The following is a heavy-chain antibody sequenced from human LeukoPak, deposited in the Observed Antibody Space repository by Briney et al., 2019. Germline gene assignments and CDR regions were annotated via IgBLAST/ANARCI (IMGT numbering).Heavy chain of an antibody. J-gene: IGHJ4*02. V-gene: IGHV1-18*01. CDR3: ARDLLLILTGYYREALDY. CDR1: GYTFTSYG. CDR2: ISAYNGNT. Sequence: ASVKVSCNASGYTFTSYGISWVRQAPGRGLEWMGWISAYNGNTNYAQKLQGRVTMTTDTSTSTAYMELRSLRSDDTAVYYCARDLLLILTGYYREALDYWGQGTLVTVSS. D-gene: IGHD3-9*01.